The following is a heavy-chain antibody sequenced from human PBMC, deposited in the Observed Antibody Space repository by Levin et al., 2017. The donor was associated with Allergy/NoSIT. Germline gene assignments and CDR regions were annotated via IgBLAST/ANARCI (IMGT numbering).Heavy chain of an antibody. J-gene: IGHJ4*02. CDR2: INPSGGST. V-gene: IGHV1-46*01. CDR1: GYTFTSYY. D-gene: IGHD3-16*02. Sequence: ASVKVSCKASGYTFTSYYMHWVRQAPGQGLEWMGIINPSGGSTSYAQKFQGRVTMTRDTSTSTVYMELSSLRSEDTAVYYCAREGIYDYIWGSYRYYFDYWGQGTLVTVSS. CDR3: AREGIYDYIWGSYRYYFDY.